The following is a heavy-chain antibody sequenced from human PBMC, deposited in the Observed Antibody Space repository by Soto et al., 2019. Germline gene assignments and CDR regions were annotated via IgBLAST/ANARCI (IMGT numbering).Heavy chain of an antibody. CDR3: ARGAQGFFPVSGIYFYFDH. D-gene: IGHD3-22*01. CDR1: GYIFTDHL. J-gene: IGHJ4*02. CDR2: VHPDSGGT. V-gene: IGHV1-2*02. Sequence: GASVKVSCQTSGYIFTDHLIHWVRQSPGQGLQWVGWVHPDSGGTNVAQAFQDRVTMTADTSITTAYMDLTRLRPDDTAIFYCARGAQGFFPVSGIYFYFDHWGQGTPVTVS.